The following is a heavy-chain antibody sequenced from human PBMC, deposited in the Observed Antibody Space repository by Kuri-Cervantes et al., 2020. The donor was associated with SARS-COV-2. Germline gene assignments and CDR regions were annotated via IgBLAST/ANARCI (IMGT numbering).Heavy chain of an antibody. CDR2: IYSCGST. J-gene: IGHJ3*02. CDR1: GFTVSSNY. Sequence: GGSLRLSCAASGFTVSSNYMSWVRQAPGKGLEWVSVIYSCGSTYYADSVKGRFTISRDNSKNTLYLQMNSLIAEDTAVYYCARLRRPADFWSGYYTGGVGAYDIWGQGTMVTVSS. CDR3: ARLRRPADFWSGYYTGGVGAYDI. D-gene: IGHD3-3*01. V-gene: IGHV3-66*03.